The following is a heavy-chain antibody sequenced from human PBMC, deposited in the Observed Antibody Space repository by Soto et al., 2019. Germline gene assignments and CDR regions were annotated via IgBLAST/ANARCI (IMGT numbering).Heavy chain of an antibody. CDR2: IDSDGSST. V-gene: IGHV3-74*01. J-gene: IGHJ4*02. Sequence: GGSLRLSCAASGFTFSSYWMHWVRQAPGKGLVWVSRIDSDGSSTSYADSVKRRFTISRDNAKNTLYLQMNILRAEDTAVYYCARETTTVTTSFFDYWGQGTLVTVSS. CDR3: ARETTTVTTSFFDY. CDR1: GFTFSSYW. D-gene: IGHD4-17*01.